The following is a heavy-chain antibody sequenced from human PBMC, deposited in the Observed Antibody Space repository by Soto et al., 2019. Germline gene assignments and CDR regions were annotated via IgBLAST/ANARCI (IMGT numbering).Heavy chain of an antibody. CDR1: GFTFNSYS. V-gene: IGHV3-48*02. CDR2: ISSTSTTI. J-gene: IGHJ5*01. Sequence: HPGGSLRLSCAASGFTFNSYSMNWVRQAPGKGLEWISYISSTSTTIYYADSVQGRFTVSRDSARNSLFLQMNGLRDDDTAVYYCARVRRLEEAWFDSWGQGVLVTVSS. D-gene: IGHD1-1*01. CDR3: ARVRRLEEAWFDS.